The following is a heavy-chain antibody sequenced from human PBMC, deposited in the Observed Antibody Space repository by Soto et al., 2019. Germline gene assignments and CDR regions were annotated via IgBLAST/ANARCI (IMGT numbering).Heavy chain of an antibody. Sequence: PSETLSLTCTVSGGSISSSGYYWSWIRQHPGKGLEWIGYIYYSGSTYYNPSLKSRVTISVDTSKNQFSLKLSSVTAADTAVYYCARVMYWTKYPSYMDFWGPGTTVTVS. CDR3: ARVMYWTKYPSYMDF. D-gene: IGHD2-2*01. CDR1: GGSISSSGYY. V-gene: IGHV4-31*03. CDR2: IYYSGST. J-gene: IGHJ6*02.